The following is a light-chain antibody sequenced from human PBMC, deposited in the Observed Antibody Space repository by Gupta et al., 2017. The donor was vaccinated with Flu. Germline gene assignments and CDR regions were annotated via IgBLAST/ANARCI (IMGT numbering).Light chain of an antibody. V-gene: IGKV3-20*01. CDR2: GAS. J-gene: IGKJ1*01. CDR1: QTVSSPY. CDR3: HQDVSSRE. Sequence: EIVLTQSPGTLSLSPGERATLSCRASQTVSSPYLAWYQWKPGQAPRLLIYGASNRAIGIPDRFGGSGSGTDFTLTISRLEPEDFAVYYWHQDVSSREFGQGTKVEIK.